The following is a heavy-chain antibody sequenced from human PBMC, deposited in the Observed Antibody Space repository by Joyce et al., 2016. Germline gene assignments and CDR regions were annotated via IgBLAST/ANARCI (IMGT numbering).Heavy chain of an antibody. J-gene: IGHJ4*02. V-gene: IGHV3-21*06. Sequence: LTIACEASGFDFNFYTMGWVRQAPGKELEWVCSITRASKYIYYADSVKGGFTISRDNAKNSLYLQMKNLTVEDTAVYYCARESDGDYSYDYWGQGTLVTVSP. CDR1: GFDFNFYT. D-gene: IGHD4-17*01. CDR3: ARESDGDYSYDY. CDR2: ITRASKYI.